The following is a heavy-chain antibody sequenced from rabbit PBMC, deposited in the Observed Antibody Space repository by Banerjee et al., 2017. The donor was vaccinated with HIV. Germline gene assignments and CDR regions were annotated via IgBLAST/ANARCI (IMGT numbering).Heavy chain of an antibody. Sequence: QSLEESGGGLVKPGGTLTLTCTASGFSFSNSYWACWVRPAPGKGLEWIACIYAGSSGITYYASWVNGRFTISKTSSTTVTLQMTSLTAADTASYFCARDLAGVIGWNFNLWGPGTLVTVS. CDR2: IYAGSSGIT. J-gene: IGHJ4*01. V-gene: IGHV1S40*01. D-gene: IGHD4-1*01. CDR3: ARDLAGVIGWNFNL. CDR1: GFSFSNSYW.